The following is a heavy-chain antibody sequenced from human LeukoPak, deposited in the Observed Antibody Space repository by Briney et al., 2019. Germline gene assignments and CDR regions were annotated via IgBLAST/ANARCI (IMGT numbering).Heavy chain of an antibody. D-gene: IGHD3-10*01. CDR3: ARDHYYGSGSYPPR. CDR2: ISYDGSNK. J-gene: IGHJ4*02. CDR1: GFTFSSYA. V-gene: IGHV3-30-3*01. Sequence: GGSLRLSCAASGFTFSSYAMHWVRQAPGKGLEWVAVISYDGSNKYYADSVKGRFTISRDNSKNTLYLQMNSLRAEDTAVYYCARDHYYGSGSYPPRWGQGTLVTVSS.